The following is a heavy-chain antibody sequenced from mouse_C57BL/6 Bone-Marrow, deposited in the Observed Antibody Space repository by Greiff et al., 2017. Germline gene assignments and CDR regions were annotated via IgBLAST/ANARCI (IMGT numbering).Heavy chain of an antibody. CDR3: ASPRVLGYYYAMDY. D-gene: IGHD4-1*01. CDR1: GYSFTDYN. Sequence: VQLQQSGPELVKPGASVKISCKASGYSFTDYNMNWVKQSNGKSLEWIGVLNPNDGTTSYNQKFKGKATLTVDKSSSTAYMQLNSLTSEDSAVYYCASPRVLGYYYAMDYWGQGTSVTVSS. J-gene: IGHJ4*01. CDR2: LNPNDGTT. V-gene: IGHV1-39*01.